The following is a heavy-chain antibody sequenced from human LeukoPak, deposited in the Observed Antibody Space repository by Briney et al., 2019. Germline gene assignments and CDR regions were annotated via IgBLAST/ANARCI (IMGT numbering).Heavy chain of an antibody. CDR2: ISYDGSNK. V-gene: IGHV3-30*03. CDR1: GFTFSSYG. Sequence: PGRSLRLSCAASGFTFSSYGMHWVRQAPGKGLEWVAVISYDGSNKYYADSVKGRFTISRDDSKNTLYLQMNSLRAEDTAVYYCARDRNGLHDYWGQGTLVTVSS. CDR3: ARDRNGLHDY. J-gene: IGHJ4*02. D-gene: IGHD2-15*01.